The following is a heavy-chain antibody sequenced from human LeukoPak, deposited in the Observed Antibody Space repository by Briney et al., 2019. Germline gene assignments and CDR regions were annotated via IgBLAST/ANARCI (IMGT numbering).Heavy chain of an antibody. Sequence: GASVKVSCKASGYTFTGYYMHSVRQAPRQGLEWMGRINPNSGGTNYAQKFQGRVTMTSDTSISTAYMELSRLRSDDTVVYYCARVYVDQYNWFDSWGQGTLVTVSS. CDR2: INPNSGGT. D-gene: IGHD4-17*01. CDR1: GYTFTGYY. CDR3: ARVYVDQYNWFDS. J-gene: IGHJ5*01. V-gene: IGHV1-2*05.